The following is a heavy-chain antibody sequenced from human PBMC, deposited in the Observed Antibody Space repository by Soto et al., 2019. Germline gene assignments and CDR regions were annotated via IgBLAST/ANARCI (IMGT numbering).Heavy chain of an antibody. D-gene: IGHD5-12*01. CDR3: ARDVATYSGYDY. Sequence: SVKLSCKASGGTFSSYAISWVRQAPGQGLEWMGGIIPIFGTANYAQKFQGRVTITADESTSTAYMELSSLRSEDTAVYYCARDVATYSGYDYCGQGTLVTVSS. J-gene: IGHJ4*02. V-gene: IGHV1-69*13. CDR2: IIPIFGTA. CDR1: GGTFSSYA.